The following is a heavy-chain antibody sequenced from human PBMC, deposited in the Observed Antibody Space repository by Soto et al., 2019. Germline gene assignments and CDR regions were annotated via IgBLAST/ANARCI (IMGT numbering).Heavy chain of an antibody. CDR1: GGSISSYY. V-gene: IGHV4-4*07. Sequence: SETLTLTSTVSGGSISSYYWSWIRQPAGKGLEWIGRIYTSGSTNYNPSLKSRVTMSVDTSKNQFSLKLSSVTAADTAVYYCARDWEATIGGAYYYYYGMDVWGQGTTVT. CDR3: ARDWEATIGGAYYYYYGMDV. CDR2: IYTSGST. D-gene: IGHD5-12*01. J-gene: IGHJ6*02.